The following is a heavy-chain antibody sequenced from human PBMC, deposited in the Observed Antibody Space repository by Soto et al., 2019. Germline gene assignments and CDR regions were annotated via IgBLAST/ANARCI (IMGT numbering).Heavy chain of an antibody. D-gene: IGHD4-17*01. CDR2: INHSGST. J-gene: IGHJ4*02. V-gene: IGHV4-34*01. Sequence: QVQLQQWGAGLLKPSETLSLTCAVYGGSFSGYYWSWIRQPPGKGLEWIGEINHSGSTNYNPSLKRRLPKSVAAPKNQFSLKLSSVTAADTAVYYCARGRTLTTHTGFDYWGQGTLVTVSS. CDR3: ARGRTLTTHTGFDY. CDR1: GGSFSGYY.